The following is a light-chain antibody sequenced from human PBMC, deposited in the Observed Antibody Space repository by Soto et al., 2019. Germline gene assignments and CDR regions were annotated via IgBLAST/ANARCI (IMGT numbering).Light chain of an antibody. CDR1: QSISSG. CDR2: AAS. CDR3: QQYDNWPPIT. V-gene: IGKV3-15*01. Sequence: EIVMTQSPATLSASPGETVTLPCRASQSISSGLAWYQQKPGQAPKLLIYAASTRATGIPARFSGSGSGTEFTLTISSLQSEDLAVYYCQQYDNWPPITFGPGTRLDIK. J-gene: IGKJ5*01.